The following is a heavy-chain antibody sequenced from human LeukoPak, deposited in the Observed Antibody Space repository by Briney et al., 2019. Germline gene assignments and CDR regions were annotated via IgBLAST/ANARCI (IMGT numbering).Heavy chain of an antibody. CDR2: INSKTDGGTT. J-gene: IGHJ4*02. CDR1: GFTLSNAR. D-gene: IGHD4-17*01. V-gene: IGHV3-15*01. Sequence: PGGPLRLSCAASGFTLSNARMSEVRQAPGKGLEWVGRINSKTDGGTTDYAAPVKGRFTISRDDSKNTLYLQMTSLKTEDTAVYYCTTGSYGDLQDYWGQGTLVTVSS. CDR3: TTGSYGDLQDY.